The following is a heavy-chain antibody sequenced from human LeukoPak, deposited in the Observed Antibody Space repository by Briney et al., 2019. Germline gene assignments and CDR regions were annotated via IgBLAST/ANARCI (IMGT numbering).Heavy chain of an antibody. D-gene: IGHD6-13*01. V-gene: IGHV3-11*04. Sequence: PGGSLRLSCAASGFTFSDYYMSWIRQAPGKGLEWVSYISSSGSTIYYADSVKGRFTISRDNSKSTLSPQMNSLRAEDTAIYYCARDYDPDIAEAGALAFDVWGQGTMVTVSS. CDR1: GFTFSDYY. CDR3: ARDYDPDIAEAGALAFDV. CDR2: ISSSGSTI. J-gene: IGHJ3*01.